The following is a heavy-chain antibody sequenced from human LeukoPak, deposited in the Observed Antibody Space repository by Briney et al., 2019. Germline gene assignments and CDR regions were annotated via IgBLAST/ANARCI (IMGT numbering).Heavy chain of an antibody. D-gene: IGHD2-15*01. J-gene: IGHJ4*02. CDR3: ASEVVPATLDY. Sequence: SETLSLTCAVYGGSFSGYYWSWIRQPPGKGLEWIGEINHSGSTNYNPSLKSRVTISVDTSKNQFSLKLSSVTAADTAVYHCASEVVPATLDYCGQGTLVTVSS. CDR1: GGSFSGYY. CDR2: INHSGST. V-gene: IGHV4-34*01.